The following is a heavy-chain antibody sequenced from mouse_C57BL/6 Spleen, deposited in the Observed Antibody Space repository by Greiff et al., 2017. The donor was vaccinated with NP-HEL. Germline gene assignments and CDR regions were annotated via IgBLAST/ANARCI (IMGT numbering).Heavy chain of an antibody. CDR3: ARRGYYGSSQFAY. Sequence: QVQLQQSGPELVKPGASVKISCKASGYAFSSSWMNWVKQRPGKGLEWIGRIYPGDGDTNYNGKFKGKATLTADKSSSTAYMQLSSLTSEDSAVYFCARRGYYGSSQFAYWGQGTLVTVSA. CDR1: GYAFSSSW. V-gene: IGHV1-82*01. D-gene: IGHD1-1*01. CDR2: IYPGDGDT. J-gene: IGHJ3*01.